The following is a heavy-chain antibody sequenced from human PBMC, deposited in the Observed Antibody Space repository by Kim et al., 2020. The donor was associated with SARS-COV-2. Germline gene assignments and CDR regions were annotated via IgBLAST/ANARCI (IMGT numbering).Heavy chain of an antibody. V-gene: IGHV4-39*01. D-gene: IGHD3-10*01. CDR2: IYYSGST. J-gene: IGHJ4*02. CDR3: AIMVRGQVDY. Sequence: SETLSLTCTVSGGSISSSSYYWGWIRQPPGKGLEWIGSIYYSGSTYYNPSLKSRVTISVDTSKNQFSLKLSSVTAADTAVYYCAIMVRGQVDYWGQGTLVTVSS. CDR1: GGSISSSSYY.